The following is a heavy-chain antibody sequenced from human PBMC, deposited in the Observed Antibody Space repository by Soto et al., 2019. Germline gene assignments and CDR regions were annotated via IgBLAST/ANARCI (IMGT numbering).Heavy chain of an antibody. V-gene: IGHV3-23*01. CDR1: GFTFSSYA. J-gene: IGHJ4*02. CDR2: ISGSGGST. CDR3: AKDRGVRGVIINYYFDY. Sequence: GGSLRLSCAASGFTFSSYAMSWVRQAPGKGLEWVSAISGSGGSTYYADSVKGRFTISRDNSKNTLYLQMNSLRAEDTAVYYCAKDRGVRGVIINYYFDYWGQGTLVTVSS. D-gene: IGHD3-10*01.